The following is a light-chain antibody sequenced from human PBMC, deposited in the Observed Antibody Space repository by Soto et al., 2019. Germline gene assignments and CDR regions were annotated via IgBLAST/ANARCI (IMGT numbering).Light chain of an antibody. Sequence: DIQMTQSPSTLSASVGDRVTITCRASESNSSWLAWYQQKPGKASKLLIYKASSLESGVPSRFSGSGSGTEFTLTISSLQPDDFATYYCQQYNSYWTFGQGTKVEIK. V-gene: IGKV1-5*03. CDR3: QQYNSYWT. J-gene: IGKJ1*01. CDR1: ESNSSW. CDR2: KAS.